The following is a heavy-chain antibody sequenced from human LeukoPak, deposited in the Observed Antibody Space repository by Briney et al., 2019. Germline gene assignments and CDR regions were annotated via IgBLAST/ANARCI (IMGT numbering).Heavy chain of an antibody. CDR1: GGSISSRNYY. D-gene: IGHD3-3*01. Sequence: SETLSLTCTVSGGSISSRNYYWSWIRQPAGKGLEWIGHIYTSGSTNYNPSLKSRVTISVDTSKNQFSLKLSSLTAADTAVYYCAREGYDSLWGQGTLVTVSS. V-gene: IGHV4-61*09. J-gene: IGHJ4*02. CDR2: IYTSGST. CDR3: AREGYDSL.